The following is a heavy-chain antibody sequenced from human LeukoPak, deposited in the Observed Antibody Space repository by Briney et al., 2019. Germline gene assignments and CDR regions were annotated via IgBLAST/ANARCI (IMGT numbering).Heavy chain of an antibody. J-gene: IGHJ4*02. CDR3: ARENGLPYYYDSSGYYYFDY. Sequence: SETLSLTCTVSGGSISSGSYYWSWIRQPAGKGLEWIGRIYTSGSTNYNPSLKSRVTISVDTSKNQFSLKLSSVTAADTAVYYCARENGLPYYYDSSGYYYFDYWGQGTLVTVSS. CDR2: IYTSGST. V-gene: IGHV4-61*02. CDR1: GGSISSGSYY. D-gene: IGHD3-22*01.